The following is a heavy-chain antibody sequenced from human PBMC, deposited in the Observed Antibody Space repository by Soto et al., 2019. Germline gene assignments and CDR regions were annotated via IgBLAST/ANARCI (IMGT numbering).Heavy chain of an antibody. V-gene: IGHV1-18*01. Sequence: QVQLVQSGGEVKRPGASVKVSCKTSGYTFSNYGITWVRQAPGQPLEWLGWISLYSDGTNYAQKFQGRVSMTTDTSTTTAEMELRGLRSDDSPVNYWPRVVPGPAAWFGPGGQETLVTVSS. J-gene: IGHJ5*02. CDR1: GYTFSNYG. CDR2: ISLYSDGT. CDR3: PRVVPGPAAWFGP. D-gene: IGHD2-2*01.